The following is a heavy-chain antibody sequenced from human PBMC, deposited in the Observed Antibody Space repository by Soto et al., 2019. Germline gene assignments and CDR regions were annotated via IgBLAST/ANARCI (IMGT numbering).Heavy chain of an antibody. CDR3: ARERPAAMGAYYYYYMDV. D-gene: IGHD2-2*01. V-gene: IGHV3-21*01. J-gene: IGHJ6*03. CDR2: ISSSSSYI. Sequence: EVQLVESGGGLVKPGGSLRLSCAASGFTFSSYSMNWVRQAPGKGLEWVSSISSSSSYIYYADSVKGRFTISRDNAKNARYLQMNSLRAEDTAVYYCARERPAAMGAYYYYYMDVWGKGARVTVSS. CDR1: GFTFSSYS.